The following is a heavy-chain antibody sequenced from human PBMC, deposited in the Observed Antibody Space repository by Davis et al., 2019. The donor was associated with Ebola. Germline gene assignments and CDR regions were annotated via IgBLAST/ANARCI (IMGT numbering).Heavy chain of an antibody. CDR2: IIPVFGAT. D-gene: IGHD2-15*01. CDR3: ARGWGGGTSNWFDP. V-gene: IGHV1-69*06. Sequence: SVKVSCKASGGTFSSYAISWVRQAPGQGLEWMGGIIPVFGATNYAQKFQGRVTITADKSSSTAYMELNSLTSEDTAVYYCARGWGGGTSNWFDPWGQGTLVSVSS. CDR1: GGTFSSYA. J-gene: IGHJ5*02.